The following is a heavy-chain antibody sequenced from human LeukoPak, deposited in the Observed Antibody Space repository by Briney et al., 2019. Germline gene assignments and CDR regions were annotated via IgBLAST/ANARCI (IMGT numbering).Heavy chain of an antibody. J-gene: IGHJ4*02. CDR2: IYPGDSNT. V-gene: IGHV5-51*01. Sequence: GESLKISCKCSGYSFTSYWIGWVRQMPGKGLELMRIIYPGDSNTKYSPSFQGQVTISADRSISTAYLQWSGLKASDTAMYYCARRYCSGGSCYYFDYWGQGTLVTVSS. CDR3: ARRYCSGGSCYYFDY. CDR1: GYSFTSYW. D-gene: IGHD2-15*01.